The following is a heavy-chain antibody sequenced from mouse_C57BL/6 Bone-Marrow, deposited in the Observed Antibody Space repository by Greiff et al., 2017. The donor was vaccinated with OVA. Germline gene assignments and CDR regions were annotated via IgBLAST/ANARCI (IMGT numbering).Heavy chain of an antibody. J-gene: IGHJ3*01. Sequence: QVQLQQSGAELARPGASVKLSCKASGYTFTSYGISWVKQRTGQGLEWIGEIYPRSGNTYYNEKVKGKRTLTADKSSSTAYMELRSLTSEDSAVYFCARRAYVYPWFAYWGQGTLVTVSA. CDR2: IYPRSGNT. CDR3: ARRAYVYPWFAY. CDR1: GYTFTSYG. D-gene: IGHD2-2*01. V-gene: IGHV1-81*01.